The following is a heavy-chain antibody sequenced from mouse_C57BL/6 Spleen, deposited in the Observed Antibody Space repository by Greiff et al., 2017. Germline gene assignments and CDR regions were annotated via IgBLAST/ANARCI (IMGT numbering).Heavy chain of an antibody. CDR2: ISDGGSYT. D-gene: IGHD4-1*01. V-gene: IGHV5-4*01. CDR1: GFTFSSYA. Sequence: VQLKESGGGLVKPGGSLKLSCAASGFTFSSYAMSWVRQTPEKRLEWVATISDGGSYTYYPDNVKGRFTISRDNAKNNLYLQMSHLKSEDTAMYYCARDPLLGAMDYWGQGTSVTVSS. J-gene: IGHJ4*01. CDR3: ARDPLLGAMDY.